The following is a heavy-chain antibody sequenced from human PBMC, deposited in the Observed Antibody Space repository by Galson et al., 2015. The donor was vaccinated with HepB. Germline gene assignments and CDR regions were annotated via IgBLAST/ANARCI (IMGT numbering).Heavy chain of an antibody. Sequence: SLRLSCAASGFTFSSYSMNWVRQAPGKGLEWVSSSSSSSSYIYYADSVKGRFTISRDNAKNSLYLQMNSLRAEDTAVYYCARDPHFGDFELGGQGTLVTVSS. CDR3: ARDPHFGDFEL. CDR2: SSSSSSYI. D-gene: IGHD4-17*01. V-gene: IGHV3-21*01. CDR1: GFTFSSYS. J-gene: IGHJ4*02.